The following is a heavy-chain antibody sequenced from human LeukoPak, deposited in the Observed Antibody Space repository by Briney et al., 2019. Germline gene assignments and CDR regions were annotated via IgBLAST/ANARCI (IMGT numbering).Heavy chain of an antibody. V-gene: IGHV3-23*01. CDR3: VAYYSSSWFLLAMGDY. CDR2: ISGSGGST. D-gene: IGHD6-13*01. Sequence: GGSLRLSCAASGFTFSSYAMSWVRQAPGKGLEWVSAISGSGGSTYYADSVKGRFTISRDNSKNTLYLQMNSLRAEDTAVYHCVAYYSSSWFLLAMGDYWGQGTLVTVSS. J-gene: IGHJ4*02. CDR1: GFTFSSYA.